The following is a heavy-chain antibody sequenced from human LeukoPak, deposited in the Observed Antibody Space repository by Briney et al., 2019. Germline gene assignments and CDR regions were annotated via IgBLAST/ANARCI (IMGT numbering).Heavy chain of an antibody. CDR3: ATGGTDSSGWDDFDY. CDR2: FDPEDGET. Sequence: GASVKVSCKVSGYTLTELSMHWVRQAPGKGLEWMGGFDPEDGETIYAQKFQGRVTMTEDTSTDTAYMELSSLRSEDTAVYNCATGGTDSSGWDDFDYWGQGTLVTVSS. J-gene: IGHJ4*02. CDR1: GYTLTELS. V-gene: IGHV1-24*01. D-gene: IGHD6-19*01.